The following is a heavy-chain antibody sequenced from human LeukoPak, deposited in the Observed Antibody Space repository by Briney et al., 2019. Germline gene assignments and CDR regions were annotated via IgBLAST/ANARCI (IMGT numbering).Heavy chain of an antibody. V-gene: IGHV4-59*01. CDR3: ARGEATLGHFNYYHYGMDV. J-gene: IGHJ6*02. CDR2: IYYSGSS. Sequence: SETLSLTCSVSGVSISNYYWTWIRQPPGKGLEWIGYIYYSGSSNYNPSLKSRVTISVDTSKNQFSLKLSSVTAADMAVYYCARGEATLGHFNYYHYGMDVWGQGTTVTVSS. D-gene: IGHD3-3*02. CDR1: GVSISNYY.